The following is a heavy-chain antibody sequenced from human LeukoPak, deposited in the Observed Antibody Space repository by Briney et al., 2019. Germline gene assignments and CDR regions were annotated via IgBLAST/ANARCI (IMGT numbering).Heavy chain of an antibody. J-gene: IGHJ4*02. Sequence: PGGSLRLSCAASGFTFSSYAMSWVRQAPGKGLEWVSAISGSGGSTYYADSVKGRLTISRDNSKNTLYLQMNSLRAEDTAVYYCARRWYYDSSGYYYAFDYWGQGTLVTVSS. V-gene: IGHV3-23*01. CDR1: GFTFSSYA. D-gene: IGHD3-22*01. CDR3: ARRWYYDSSGYYYAFDY. CDR2: ISGSGGST.